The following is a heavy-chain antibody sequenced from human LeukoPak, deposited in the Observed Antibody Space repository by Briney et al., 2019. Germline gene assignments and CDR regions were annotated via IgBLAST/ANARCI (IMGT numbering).Heavy chain of an antibody. CDR2: INPNSGGT. J-gene: IGHJ6*02. CDR3: ARDRAGFARGVIHYYYYYGMDV. Sequence: ASVKVSCKASGYTFTGYYMHWVRQAPGQGLEWMGWINPNSGGTNYAQKFQGRVTMTRDTSISTAYMELSRLRSDDTAVYYCARDRAGFARGVIHYYYYYGMDVWGQGTTVTVSS. V-gene: IGHV1-2*02. CDR1: GYTFTGYY. D-gene: IGHD3-10*01.